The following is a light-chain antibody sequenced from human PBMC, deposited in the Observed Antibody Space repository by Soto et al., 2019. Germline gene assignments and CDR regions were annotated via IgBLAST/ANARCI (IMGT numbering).Light chain of an antibody. J-gene: IGKJ4*01. CDR1: QSVLYSSNNNNY. CDR2: WAS. Sequence: DIVMTQSPDSLAVSLGERATINCKSSQSVLYSSNNNNYLAWYQQKPGQPPKLLIYWASTRESGVPDRFSGSGSGTDFTLSISNLQAEDVAVYYCQQYYGPPFTFGGGTKVEIK. V-gene: IGKV4-1*01. CDR3: QQYYGPPFT.